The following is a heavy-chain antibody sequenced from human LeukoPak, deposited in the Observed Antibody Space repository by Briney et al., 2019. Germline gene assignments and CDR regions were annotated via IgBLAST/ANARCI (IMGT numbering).Heavy chain of an antibody. V-gene: IGHV1-18*01. D-gene: IGHD3-16*01. J-gene: IGHJ4*02. CDR2: ISVYFDNT. CDR1: GYTFTNYG. CDR3: ARDHYDYVWGSPPEAKFDN. Sequence: ASVKVSCKASGYTFTNYGINWVRQAPGQGLEWMGWISVYFDNTNYAQKFQGRVTMTTDTSTSTAYMELRSPRSDDTAVYYCARDHYDYVWGSPPEAKFDNWGQGTLVTVSS.